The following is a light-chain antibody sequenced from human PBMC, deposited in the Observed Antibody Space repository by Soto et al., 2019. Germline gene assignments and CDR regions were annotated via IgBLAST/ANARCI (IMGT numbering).Light chain of an antibody. CDR2: DAS. Sequence: EIVLTQSPATLSLSPGERATPSCGASQSVSSSDLAWYQQKPGLAPRLLIYDASSRATGIPDRFSGSGSGTDFTLTISRLEPEDFAVYYCQQYGNSPYTFGQGTKLEIK. CDR3: QQYGNSPYT. CDR1: QSVSSSD. J-gene: IGKJ2*01. V-gene: IGKV3D-20*01.